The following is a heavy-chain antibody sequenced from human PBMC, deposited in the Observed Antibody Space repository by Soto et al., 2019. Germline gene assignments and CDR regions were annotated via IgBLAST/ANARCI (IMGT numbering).Heavy chain of an antibody. Sequence: ASVKVSCKVSGYTFTDHYMHWVRQAPGQGPEWMGWINPYSGGTHYAQKFQGRVTMTSGASINTAYMEVSSLRSDDSAVYYCARITRWIAVAGTFDYWGQGALVTVSS. CDR3: ARITRWIAVAGTFDY. J-gene: IGHJ4*02. CDR1: GYTFTDHY. CDR2: INPYSGGT. D-gene: IGHD6-19*01. V-gene: IGHV1-2*02.